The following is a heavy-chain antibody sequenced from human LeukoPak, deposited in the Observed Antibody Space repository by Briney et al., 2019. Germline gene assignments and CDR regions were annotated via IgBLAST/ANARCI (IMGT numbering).Heavy chain of an antibody. CDR2: ISGSGGST. CDR1: GFTFSSYA. CDR3: AKVGRLVVVPAAPDY. Sequence: PGGSLRLSCAASGFTFSSYAMSWVRQAPGKGLEGVSAISGSGGSTYYADSVKGRFTISRDNSKNTLYLQMNSLRAEDTAVYYCAKVGRLVVVPAAPDYWGQGTLVTVSS. D-gene: IGHD2-2*01. J-gene: IGHJ4*02. V-gene: IGHV3-23*01.